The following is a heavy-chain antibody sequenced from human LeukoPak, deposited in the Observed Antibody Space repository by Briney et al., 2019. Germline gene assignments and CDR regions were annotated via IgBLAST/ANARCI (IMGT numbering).Heavy chain of an antibody. J-gene: IGHJ4*02. CDR3: ASSGGDSSGFFDY. CDR1: GGSISSYY. Sequence: SETLSLTCTVSGGSISSYYWSWIRQPPGKGLEWIGHIYTSGSTNYNPSLKSRLTISLDTSKNQFSLKLSSVTAADTAVYYCASSGGDSSGFFDYWGQGTLVTVSS. V-gene: IGHV4-4*08. CDR2: IYTSGST. D-gene: IGHD3-22*01.